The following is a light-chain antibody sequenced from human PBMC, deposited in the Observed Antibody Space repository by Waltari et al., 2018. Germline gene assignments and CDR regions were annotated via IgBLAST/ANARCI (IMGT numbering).Light chain of an antibody. CDR2: DAS. V-gene: IGKV3-11*01. CDR3: QHRGT. Sequence: EIVMTQSPATLSVSPGERATLACRASQRVSNKLAWYQQKPGQAPRLLIYDASNRATGIPARFSGSGSGTDFTLTISSLEPEDFAVYYCQHRGTFGQGTKVEIK. CDR1: QRVSNK. J-gene: IGKJ1*01.